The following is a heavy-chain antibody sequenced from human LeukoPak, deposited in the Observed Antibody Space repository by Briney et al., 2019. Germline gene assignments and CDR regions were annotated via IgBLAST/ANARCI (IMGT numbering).Heavy chain of an antibody. D-gene: IGHD2-2*01. CDR1: GFTFDDYA. CDR2: ISWDGGST. J-gene: IGHJ4*02. V-gene: IGHV3-43D*03. Sequence: PGGSLRLSCAASGFTFDDYAMHWVRKAPGKGLEWVSLISWDGGSTYYADSVKGRFTISRDNSKNSLYLQVNSLRAEDTALYYCAKDYCSSTSCYFDYWGQGTLVTVSS. CDR3: AKDYCSSTSCYFDY.